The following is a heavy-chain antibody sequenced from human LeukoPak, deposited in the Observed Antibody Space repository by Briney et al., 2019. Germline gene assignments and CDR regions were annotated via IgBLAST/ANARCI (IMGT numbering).Heavy chain of an antibody. V-gene: IGHV1-69*05. Sequence: SVKVSCSASRGTFSSYAISWVRQAAGHGGEWRGGFIPIFGTANYAQKFQGRVTINTDESTSTAYMELSSVRSEDTAVYYCARSGYSYGPPYYYYYMDVWGKGTTVTVSS. CDR1: RGTFSSYA. D-gene: IGHD5-18*01. J-gene: IGHJ6*03. CDR3: ARSGYSYGPPYYYYYMDV. CDR2: FIPIFGTA.